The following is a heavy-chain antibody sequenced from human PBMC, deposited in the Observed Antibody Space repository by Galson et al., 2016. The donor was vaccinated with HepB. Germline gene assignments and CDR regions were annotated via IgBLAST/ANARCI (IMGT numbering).Heavy chain of an antibody. CDR1: GFTFSSYA. J-gene: IGHJ4*02. CDR2: ISFDGSNK. CDR3: ARGRCYTDRCDSGFRSFDY. Sequence: SLRLSCAASGFTFSSYAMHWVRQAPGKGLEWVAVISFDGSNKYYADSVKGRFTISRDNSKNTLYLQMNSLRAEDTAVYYCARGRCYTDRCDSGFRSFDYWGQGTLVTVSS. V-gene: IGHV3-30-3*01. D-gene: IGHD3-3*01.